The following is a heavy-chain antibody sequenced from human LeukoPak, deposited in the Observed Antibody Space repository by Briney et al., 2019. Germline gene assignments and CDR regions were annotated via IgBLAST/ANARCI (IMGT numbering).Heavy chain of an antibody. Sequence: PGRSLRLSCAASGFTFSSYAMSWVRQAPGKGLEWVSGISSGGVGTYYADSVKGRFTISRDNSKNTLYLQMNSLRAEDTAVYYCARDRCSSTSCYTHYFDYWGQGTLVTVSS. CDR3: ARDRCSSTSCYTHYFDY. CDR2: ISSGGVGT. CDR1: GFTFSSYA. D-gene: IGHD2-2*02. V-gene: IGHV3-23*01. J-gene: IGHJ4*02.